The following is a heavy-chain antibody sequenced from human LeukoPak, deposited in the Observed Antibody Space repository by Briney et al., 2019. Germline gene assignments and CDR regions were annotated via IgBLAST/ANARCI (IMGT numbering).Heavy chain of an antibody. D-gene: IGHD3-9*01. CDR3: ARDLIDYDILTGYSFDY. Sequence: SVKVSCKASGGTFISYAISWVRQAPGQGLEWMGGIIPIFGTANYAQKFQGRVTITADESTSTAYMELSSLRSEDTAVYYCARDLIDYDILTGYSFDYWGQGTLVTVSS. CDR1: GGTFISYA. J-gene: IGHJ4*02. CDR2: IIPIFGTA. V-gene: IGHV1-69*13.